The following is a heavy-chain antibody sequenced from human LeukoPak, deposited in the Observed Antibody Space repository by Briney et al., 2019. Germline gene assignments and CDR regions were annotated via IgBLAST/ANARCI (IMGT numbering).Heavy chain of an antibody. CDR1: GFTFSNAW. V-gene: IGHV3-15*01. J-gene: IGHJ4*02. Sequence: GGSLRLSCAASGFTFSNAWMSWVRQAPGKGLEWVGRIKSKTDGGTTDYAAPVKGRFTISRDDSKNTPYLQMNSLKTEDTAVYYCTTEQRWLVSIDYWGQGTLVTVSS. D-gene: IGHD6-19*01. CDR2: IKSKTDGGTT. CDR3: TTEQRWLVSIDY.